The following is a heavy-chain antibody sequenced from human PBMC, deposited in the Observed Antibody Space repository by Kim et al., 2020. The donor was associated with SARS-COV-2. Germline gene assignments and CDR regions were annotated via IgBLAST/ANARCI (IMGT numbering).Heavy chain of an antibody. CDR2: IYPGDSDT. J-gene: IGHJ6*02. D-gene: IGHD3-10*01. Sequence: GESLKISCKGSGYSFTSYWIGWVRQMPGKGLEWMGIIYPGDSDTRYSPSFQGQVTISADKSISTAYLQWSSLEASDTAMYYCARHLAAGKERGSPPPHVLLWFGELFDYYYGMDVWGQGTTVTVSS. CDR3: ARHLAAGKERGSPPPHVLLWFGELFDYYYGMDV. V-gene: IGHV5-51*01. CDR1: GYSFTSYW.